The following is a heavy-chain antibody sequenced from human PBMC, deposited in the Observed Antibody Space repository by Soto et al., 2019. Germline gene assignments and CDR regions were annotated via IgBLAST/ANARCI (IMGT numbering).Heavy chain of an antibody. CDR3: ARAYGGNCFDF. D-gene: IGHD2-15*01. CDR2: ISSSSSYT. V-gene: IGHV3-11*05. Sequence: GGSLRLSCAASGFTFSDYYMSWIRQAPGKGLEWVSYISSSSSYTNYADSVKGRFTISRDNAKNSLYLQMNSLRAEDTAVYYCARAYGGNCFDFWGQGTLVTVSS. J-gene: IGHJ4*02. CDR1: GFTFSDYY.